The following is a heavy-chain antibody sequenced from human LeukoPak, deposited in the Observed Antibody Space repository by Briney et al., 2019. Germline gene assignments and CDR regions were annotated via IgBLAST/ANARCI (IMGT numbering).Heavy chain of an antibody. Sequence: SVKVSCKASGGTFSSYAISWVRQAPGQGLEWMGGIIPIFGTANYAQRFQGRVTITADESTSTAYMELSSLRSEDTAVYYCARVATMIVVVTHPYYYYGMDVWGQGTTVTVSS. CDR2: IIPIFGTA. D-gene: IGHD3-22*01. CDR1: GGTFSSYA. CDR3: ARVATMIVVVTHPYYYYGMDV. V-gene: IGHV1-69*13. J-gene: IGHJ6*02.